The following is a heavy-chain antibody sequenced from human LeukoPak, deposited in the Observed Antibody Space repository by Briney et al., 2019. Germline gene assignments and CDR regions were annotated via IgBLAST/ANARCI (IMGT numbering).Heavy chain of an antibody. CDR1: GFTFSSYW. CDR3: AKDIGYGDYGGFDY. Sequence: GGSLRLSCAASGFTFSSYWMSWARQAPGKGLEWVANIRQDGSERYYVVSVKGRFTISRDNAKNSLYLQMDSLRAEDTAVYYCAKDIGYGDYGGFDYWGQGTLVTVSS. CDR2: IRQDGSER. J-gene: IGHJ4*02. V-gene: IGHV3-7*01. D-gene: IGHD4-17*01.